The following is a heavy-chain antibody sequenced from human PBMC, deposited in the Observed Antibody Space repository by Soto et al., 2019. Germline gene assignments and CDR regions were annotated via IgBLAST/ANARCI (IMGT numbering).Heavy chain of an antibody. CDR3: ARGFVSSSNGSKLYYFDY. V-gene: IGHV4-34*01. D-gene: IGHD6-6*01. CDR1: GRSFSGYY. CDR2: INHSGST. Sequence: PSETLSLTCAVYGRSFSGYYWSWIRQPPGKGLEWIGEINHSGSTNYNPSLKSRVTISVDTSKNQFSLKLSSVTAADTAVYYCARGFVSSSNGSKLYYFDYWGQGTMVNVSS. J-gene: IGHJ4*02.